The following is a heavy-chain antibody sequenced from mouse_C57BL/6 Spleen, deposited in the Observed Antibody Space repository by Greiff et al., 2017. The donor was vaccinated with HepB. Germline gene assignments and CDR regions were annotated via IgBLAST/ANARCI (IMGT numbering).Heavy chain of an antibody. CDR2: IHPNSGST. D-gene: IGHD2-3*01. Sequence: QVQLQQPGAELVKPGASVKLSCKASGYTFTSYWMHWVKQRPGQGLEWIGMIHPNSGSTNYNEKFKSKATLTVDKSSSTAYMQLSSLTSEDSAVYYCARAGSDGYYDFDYWGQGTTLTVSS. CDR3: ARAGSDGYYDFDY. V-gene: IGHV1-64*01. J-gene: IGHJ2*01. CDR1: GYTFTSYW.